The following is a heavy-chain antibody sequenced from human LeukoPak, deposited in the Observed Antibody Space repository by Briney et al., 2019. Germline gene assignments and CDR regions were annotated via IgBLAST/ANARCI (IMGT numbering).Heavy chain of an antibody. Sequence: KSGGSLRLSCAASGFTFSSYSMNWVRQAPGKGLEWVSSISSSSSYIYYADSVKGRFTISRDNAKNSLYLQMNSLRAEDTAVYYCARDGYNWAAFDIWGQGTMVTVSS. D-gene: IGHD5-12*01. V-gene: IGHV3-21*01. CDR2: ISSSSSYI. CDR1: GFTFSSYS. J-gene: IGHJ3*02. CDR3: ARDGYNWAAFDI.